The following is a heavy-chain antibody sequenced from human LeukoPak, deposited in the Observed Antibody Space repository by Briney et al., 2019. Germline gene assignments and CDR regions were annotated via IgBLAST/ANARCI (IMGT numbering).Heavy chain of an antibody. CDR3: ARDISGSYDY. Sequence: GASMKVSCKTSGCTFADYDIHWVRQAPGEGLEWVGRMNVISGGTTYAQRFQGRVTMTRDTSITTAYMELSRLRSDDTALYYCARDISGSYDYWGPGTRVTVSS. CDR2: MNVISGGT. V-gene: IGHV1-2*02. J-gene: IGHJ4*02. D-gene: IGHD1-26*01. CDR1: GCTFADYD.